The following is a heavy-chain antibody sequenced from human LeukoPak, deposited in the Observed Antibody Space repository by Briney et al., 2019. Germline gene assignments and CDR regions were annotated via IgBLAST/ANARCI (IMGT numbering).Heavy chain of an antibody. CDR3: AKRGAATVALDF. CDR2: ISAIGGST. Sequence: GGSLRLSCAASGFNFKIYAMTWVRQSPGKGLEWVSGISAIGGSTYYADSVKGRISISRDNSKDTLFLQLNNLRPDDTAIYYCAKRGAATVALDFWGPGTLVTVSS. J-gene: IGHJ4*02. D-gene: IGHD1-26*01. V-gene: IGHV3-23*01. CDR1: GFNFKIYA.